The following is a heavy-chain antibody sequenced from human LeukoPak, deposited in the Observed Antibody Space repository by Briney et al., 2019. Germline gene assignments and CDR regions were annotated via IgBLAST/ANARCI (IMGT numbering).Heavy chain of an antibody. CDR1: GGSITQTNY. D-gene: IGHD6-25*01. V-gene: IGHV4-4*02. J-gene: IGHJ3*02. Sequence: PSGTLSLTCDVSGGSITQTNYWTWVRQSPGKGLEWIGEVNLQGSTNYNPSLMRRVAISVDTSANHVSLQLTSVTAADTAVYYCARSAIDAFDIRGQGTMVTVSS. CDR2: VNLQGST. CDR3: ARSAIDAFDI.